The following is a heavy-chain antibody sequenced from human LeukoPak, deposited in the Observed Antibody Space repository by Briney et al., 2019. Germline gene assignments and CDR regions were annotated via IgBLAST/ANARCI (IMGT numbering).Heavy chain of an antibody. CDR1: GGSITSSSYS. V-gene: IGHV4-39*02. Sequence: SETLSLTCTVSGGSITSSSYSWGWIRQPPRKGLEWRGSIYYSGSTSYNPPHKSRVTISVDTSKNHFSVKLSSVTAADRAVYYCARLTSSLDYGREGTRVTVSS. CDR2: IYYSGST. D-gene: IGHD4/OR15-4a*01. CDR3: ARLTSSLDY. J-gene: IGHJ4*02.